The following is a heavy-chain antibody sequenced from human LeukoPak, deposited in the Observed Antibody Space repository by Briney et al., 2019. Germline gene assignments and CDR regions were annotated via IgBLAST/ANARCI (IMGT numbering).Heavy chain of an antibody. CDR2: VGPSGANT. J-gene: IGHJ5*02. D-gene: IGHD1-26*01. CDR1: GFTFSSYS. V-gene: IGHV3-23*01. Sequence: GGSLRLSCAASGFTFSSYSMTWVRLAPGKGLEWVSGVGPSGANTYYADSVKGRFTISRDNSKNTLYLQMNSLRAEDTAIYYCAKKYSTGLDPWGQGTLVTVSS. CDR3: AKKYSTGLDP.